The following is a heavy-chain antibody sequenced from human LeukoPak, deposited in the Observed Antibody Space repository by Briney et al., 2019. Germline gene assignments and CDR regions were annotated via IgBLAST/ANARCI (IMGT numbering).Heavy chain of an antibody. D-gene: IGHD2-15*01. J-gene: IGHJ3*02. Sequence: SETLSLTCTVSGGSLSSYYWSWIRQPAGKGLECIGRIYTSGSTNYNPSLKSRVTMSVDTSKHQFSLKLSSVTAADTAVYYCAREVPRYCSGGSCLRNAFDIWGQGTMVTVSS. V-gene: IGHV4-4*07. CDR2: IYTSGST. CDR1: GGSLSSYY. CDR3: AREVPRYCSGGSCLRNAFDI.